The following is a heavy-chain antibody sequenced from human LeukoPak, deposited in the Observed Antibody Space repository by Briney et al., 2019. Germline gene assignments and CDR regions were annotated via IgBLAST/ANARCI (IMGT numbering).Heavy chain of an antibody. Sequence: ASVKVSCKASGYTFTSYGISWVRQAPGQGLEWMGWISAYNGNTNYAQKFQCRVTMTTDTSTSTAYMELRSLRSDDTAVYYCARGTVGLKYYDSSGYYHFDYWGQGTLVTVSS. CDR3: ARGTVGLKYYDSSGYYHFDY. CDR2: ISAYNGNT. D-gene: IGHD3-22*01. CDR1: GYTFTSYG. J-gene: IGHJ4*02. V-gene: IGHV1-18*01.